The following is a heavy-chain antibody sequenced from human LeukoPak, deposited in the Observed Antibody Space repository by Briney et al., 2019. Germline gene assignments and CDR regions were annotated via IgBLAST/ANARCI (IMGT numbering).Heavy chain of an antibody. J-gene: IGHJ1*01. Sequence: GGSLRLSCAASGFTFSSYSMNWVRQAPGKGLEWVSVIGDNGDRTYYTDSVKGRSTISRDNSKNTLYLQINSLRAEDTAIYYCAKLFGSATYSVYLQQWGQGTLVTVSS. V-gene: IGHV3-23*01. CDR3: AKLFGSATYSVYLQQ. CDR1: GFTFSSYS. D-gene: IGHD2-21*01. CDR2: IGDNGDRT.